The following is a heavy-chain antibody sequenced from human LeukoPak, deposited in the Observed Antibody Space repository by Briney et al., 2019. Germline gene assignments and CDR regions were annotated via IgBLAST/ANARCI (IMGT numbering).Heavy chain of an antibody. CDR1: GYTFTSYG. CDR3: ARDGTWGRYHYDSTGNDYYFDY. Sequence: ASVKVSCKASGYTFTSYGISWVRQAPGQGLEWMGWLSPYNGNKNYAQKFQGRVTMTTDLSTSTAYMEVRSLRSGDTAVYHCARDGTWGRYHYDSTGNDYYFDYWGQGTLVTVSS. J-gene: IGHJ4*02. D-gene: IGHD3-22*01. CDR2: LSPYNGNK. V-gene: IGHV1-18*01.